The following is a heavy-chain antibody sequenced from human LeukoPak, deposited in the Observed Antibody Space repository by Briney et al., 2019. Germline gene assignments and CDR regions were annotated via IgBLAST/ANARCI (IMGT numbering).Heavy chain of an antibody. D-gene: IGHD6-19*01. CDR2: IYSAGST. CDR1: GVTISNKY. CDR3: ARLGYASGWAD. V-gene: IGHV3-66*01. Sequence: GGSLRLSCAASGVTISNKYMSWVRQAPGEGLEWVSVIYSAGSTYYADSVKGRFTTSRDNARNLLYLQMNSLRDGDTAVYSCARLGYASGWADWGRGTLVTVSS. J-gene: IGHJ4*02.